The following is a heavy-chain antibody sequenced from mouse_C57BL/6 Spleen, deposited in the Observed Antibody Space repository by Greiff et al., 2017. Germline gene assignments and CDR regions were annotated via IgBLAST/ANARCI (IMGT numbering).Heavy chain of an antibody. V-gene: IGHV3-6*01. CDR2: ISYDGSN. CDR1: GYSITSGYY. D-gene: IGHD2-4*01. J-gene: IGHJ3*01. Sequence: ESGPGLVKPSQSLSLTCSVTGYSITSGYYWNWIRQFPGNKLEWMGYISYDGSNNYNPSLKNRISITRDTSKHQFFLKLNSVTTEDTATYYCAFYEYDREVFAYWGQGTLVTVSA. CDR3: AFYEYDREVFAY.